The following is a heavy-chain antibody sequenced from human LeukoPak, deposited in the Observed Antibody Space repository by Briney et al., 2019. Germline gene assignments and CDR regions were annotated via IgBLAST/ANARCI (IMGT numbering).Heavy chain of an antibody. D-gene: IGHD2-15*01. CDR1: GGSISSYY. Sequence: PSETLSPTCTVSGGSISSYYWSWIRQPPGKGLEWIGYIYYSGSTNYNPSLKSRVTISVDTSKNQFSLKLSSVTAADTAVYYCARRRDGYCSGGSCYYNWFDPWGQGTLVTVSS. CDR2: IYYSGST. J-gene: IGHJ5*02. V-gene: IGHV4-59*08. CDR3: ARRRDGYCSGGSCYYNWFDP.